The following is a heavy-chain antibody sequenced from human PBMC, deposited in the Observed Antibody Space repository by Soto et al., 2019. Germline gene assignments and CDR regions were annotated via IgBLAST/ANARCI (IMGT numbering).Heavy chain of an antibody. CDR3: ARIPRIRYPAAFDI. V-gene: IGHV3-7*01. Sequence: GGSLRLSCAASGFTFSSHWMTWVRQAPGKGLEWVANIHEDGSEKYYVDSVKGRFTISRDNAKNSLYLQMNSLRAEDTAVYYCARIPRIRYPAAFDIWGQGTMVTVSS. CDR2: IHEDGSEK. D-gene: IGHD3-9*01. J-gene: IGHJ3*02. CDR1: GFTFSSHW.